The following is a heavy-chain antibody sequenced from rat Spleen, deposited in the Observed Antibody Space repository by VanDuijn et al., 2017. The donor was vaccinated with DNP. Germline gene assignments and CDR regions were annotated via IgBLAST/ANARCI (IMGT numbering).Heavy chain of an antibody. V-gene: IGHV2-19*01. D-gene: IGHD1-1*01. CDR2: ISSGGST. Sequence: QVQLKGSGPGMVQPSQTLSLTCTVSGFSLADYSVHWVRQPPGKVLEWIAAISSGGSTYYNSALKSRLSISRDTSKSQVFLEVNSLQSEDSATYYCARDGQWDYLDYWGHGVMVTVSS. CDR1: GFSLADYS. CDR3: ARDGQWDYLDY. J-gene: IGHJ2*01.